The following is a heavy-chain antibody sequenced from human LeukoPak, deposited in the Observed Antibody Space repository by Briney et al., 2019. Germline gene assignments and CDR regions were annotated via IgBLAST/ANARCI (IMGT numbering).Heavy chain of an antibody. CDR1: GGSISSYY. D-gene: IGHD3-3*01. CDR3: ARDKSDFWSGYPEYFDY. Sequence: SETLSLTCTVSGGSISSYYWSWIRQLPGKGLEWIGYIYYSGSTNYNPSLKSRVTISVDTSKNQFSLKLSSVTAADTAVYYCARDKSDFWSGYPEYFDYWGQGTLVTVSS. V-gene: IGHV4-59*01. J-gene: IGHJ4*02. CDR2: IYYSGST.